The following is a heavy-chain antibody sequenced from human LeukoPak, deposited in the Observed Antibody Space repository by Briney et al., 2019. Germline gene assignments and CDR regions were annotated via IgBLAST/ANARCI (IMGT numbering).Heavy chain of an antibody. D-gene: IGHD3-22*01. Sequence: SETLSLTCTVSGGSISSYYWSWIRQPPGKGLEWIGYIYYSGSTNYNPSLKSRVTISGDTSKNQFSLKLSSVTAADTAVFYCARGASYDTDAFDIWGQGTMVTVSS. CDR1: GGSISSYY. CDR2: IYYSGST. V-gene: IGHV4-59*01. J-gene: IGHJ3*02. CDR3: ARGASYDTDAFDI.